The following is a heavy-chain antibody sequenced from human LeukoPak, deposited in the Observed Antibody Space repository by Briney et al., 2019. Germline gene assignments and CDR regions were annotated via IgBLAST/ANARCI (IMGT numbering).Heavy chain of an antibody. CDR3: AREVSEGFDF. Sequence: GGSLRLSCTASGVTFSGYSMNWIRQAPGKGREWVSSFGTRSTSIYHAGSVKGRFAISRDNAKNSLYLQMNSLRAEDTALYYCAREVSEGFDFWGQGTLVTVSS. D-gene: IGHD3-22*01. J-gene: IGHJ4*02. CDR2: FGTRSTSI. V-gene: IGHV3-21*01. CDR1: GVTFSGYS.